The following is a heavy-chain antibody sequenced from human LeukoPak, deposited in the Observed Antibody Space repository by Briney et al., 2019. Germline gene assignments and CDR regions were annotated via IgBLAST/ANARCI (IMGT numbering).Heavy chain of an antibody. CDR1: GFTFSSYG. CDR2: ISYDGSNK. V-gene: IGHV3-30*18. CDR3: AKDMSSGYSPFDY. Sequence: PGGSLRLSCAASGFTFSSYGMHWVRQAPGKGLEWVAVISYDGSNKYYADSVKGRFTISRDNSKNTLYLQMNSLRAEDTAVYYCAKDMSSGYSPFDYWGQGTLVTVSS. J-gene: IGHJ4*02. D-gene: IGHD3-22*01.